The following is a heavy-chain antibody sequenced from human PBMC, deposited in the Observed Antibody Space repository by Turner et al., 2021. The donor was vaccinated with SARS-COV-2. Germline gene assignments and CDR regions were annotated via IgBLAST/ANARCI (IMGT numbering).Heavy chain of an antibody. D-gene: IGHD3-10*01. CDR1: GGTFSSYA. Sequence: QVQLVQSGAEVKKPGSSVKVSCKASGGTFSSYAISWVRQAPGQGLEWMGGFIPIFGTANFAQKFQGRVTITADKSTSTAYMELSSLRSEDTAVYYCARGATLVRGVIENLYYYYYGMDVWGQGTTVTVSS. J-gene: IGHJ6*02. CDR2: FIPIFGTA. CDR3: ARGATLVRGVIENLYYYYYGMDV. V-gene: IGHV1-69*06.